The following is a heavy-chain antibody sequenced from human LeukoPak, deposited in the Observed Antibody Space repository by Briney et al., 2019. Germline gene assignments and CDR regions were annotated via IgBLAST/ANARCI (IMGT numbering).Heavy chain of an antibody. V-gene: IGHV3-74*01. D-gene: IGHD3-22*01. CDR3: ARSDHYHDNSGYDV. Sequence: PGGSLRLSCAASGFTFSSYWMHWVRQAPGKGLVWVSRIDSFGSSNNYADSVRGRFTISRDNAKNTLYLQMSSLRADDTAAYYCARSDHYHDNSGYDVWGQGTLVTVSS. CDR1: GFTFSSYW. CDR2: IDSFGSSN. J-gene: IGHJ4*02.